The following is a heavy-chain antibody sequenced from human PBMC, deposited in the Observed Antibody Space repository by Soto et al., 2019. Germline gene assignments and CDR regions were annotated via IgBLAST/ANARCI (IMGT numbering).Heavy chain of an antibody. D-gene: IGHD6-13*01. CDR2: IYYSGST. V-gene: IGHV4-39*01. J-gene: IGHJ4*02. Sequence: QLQLQESGPGLVKPSETLSLTCTVSGGSMSSSSYYWGWIRQPPGKGLEWIGSIYYSGSTYYNPSLKSRVTISVDTSKNQFSLKLSSVTAADTAVYYCARRGSSSWYGYWGQGTLVTVSS. CDR3: ARRGSSSWYGY. CDR1: GGSMSSSSYY.